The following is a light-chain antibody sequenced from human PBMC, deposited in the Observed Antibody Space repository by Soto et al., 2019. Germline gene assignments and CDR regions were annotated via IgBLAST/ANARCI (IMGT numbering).Light chain of an antibody. CDR3: QQYFEWPPT. CDR1: QNVSSD. J-gene: IGKJ1*01. CDR2: GAS. Sequence: EIVMTQSPATLSVSPGGRASLSCRASQNVSSDLAWYQQKPGQAPRLLLSGASTRATDIPARFSGSGSGTEFTLTFSSLQSEDFAVFYCQQYFEWPPTFGQGTKVDIK. V-gene: IGKV3-15*01.